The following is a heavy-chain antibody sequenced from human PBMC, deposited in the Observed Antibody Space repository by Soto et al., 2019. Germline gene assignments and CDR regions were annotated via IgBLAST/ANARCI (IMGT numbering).Heavy chain of an antibody. Sequence: PGESLKISCKGSGYSFTSYWIGWVRQMPGKGLEWMGIIYPGDSDTRYSPSFQGQVTISADKSISTAYLQWSSLKASDTAMYYCARHIGLPERTYYCYYMDVWGKGTTVTVSS. CDR3: ARHIGLPERTYYCYYMDV. CDR2: IYPGDSDT. CDR1: GYSFTSYW. V-gene: IGHV5-51*01. J-gene: IGHJ6*03. D-gene: IGHD1-1*01.